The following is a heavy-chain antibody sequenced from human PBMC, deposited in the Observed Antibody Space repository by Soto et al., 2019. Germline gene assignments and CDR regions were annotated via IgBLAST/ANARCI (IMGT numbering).Heavy chain of an antibody. CDR2: INPNNGDT. D-gene: IGHD1-26*01. CDR3: ARDVYSGGPTSYDY. V-gene: IGHV1-2*02. CDR1: GYTFTGYF. J-gene: IGHJ4*02. Sequence: ASVKVSCKASGYTFTGYFMHWVRQAPGQGLQWLGWINPNNGDTNYAQKFQGRVTMTRDTSINTAYMELRSLRSDDTAVYYCARDVYSGGPTSYDYWGQGTLVTVSS.